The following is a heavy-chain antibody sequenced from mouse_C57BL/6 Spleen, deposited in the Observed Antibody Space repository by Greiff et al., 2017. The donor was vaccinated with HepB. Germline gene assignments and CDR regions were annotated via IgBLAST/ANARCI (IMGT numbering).Heavy chain of an antibody. D-gene: IGHD1-1*01. CDR1: GFTFTDYY. V-gene: IGHV7-3*01. J-gene: IGHJ2*01. CDR2: IRNKANGYTT. CDR3: ARYYYGSYFDY. Sequence: EVKVEESGGGLVQPGGSLSLSCAASGFTFTDYYMSWVRQPPGKALEWLGFIRNKANGYTTESSASVQGRFTISRDNSQSILYLQMNALRAEDSATYYCARYYYGSYFDYWGQGTTLTVSS.